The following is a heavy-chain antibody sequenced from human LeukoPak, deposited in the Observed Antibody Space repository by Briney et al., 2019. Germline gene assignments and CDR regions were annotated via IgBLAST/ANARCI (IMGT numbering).Heavy chain of an antibody. D-gene: IGHD6-13*01. CDR1: GFTFSTYW. J-gene: IGHJ4*02. CDR2: ISSSSSTI. CDR3: ARGVPSSY. Sequence: GGSLRLSCAASGFTFSTYWMTWVRQAPGKGLEWVSYISSSSSTIYYADSVKGRFTISRDNAKNSLYLQMNSLRVEDTAVYYCARGVPSSYWGQGTLVTVSS. V-gene: IGHV3-48*01.